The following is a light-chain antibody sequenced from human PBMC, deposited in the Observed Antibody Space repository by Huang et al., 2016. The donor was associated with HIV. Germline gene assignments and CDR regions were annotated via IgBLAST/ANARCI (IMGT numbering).Light chain of an antibody. J-gene: IGKJ3*01. Sequence: EIVLTQSPATLSLSPGERATLSCRGSRSLSTYLAWYQQKPGQAPRPLVYDASNRATGIPARCSGSGSGTDFTLTISSLEPEDFAVYYCQLRSNWPPTFTFGPGTKIDIK. CDR2: DAS. CDR3: QLRSNWPPTFT. CDR1: RSLSTY. V-gene: IGKV3-11*01.